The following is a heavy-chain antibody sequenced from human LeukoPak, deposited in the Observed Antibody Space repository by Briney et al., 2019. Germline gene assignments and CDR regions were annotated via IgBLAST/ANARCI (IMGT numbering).Heavy chain of an antibody. Sequence: AGGSLRLSCAASGFTFSSYWIHWVRQAPGKGLVWVLRINSEGSSTSYADSVKGRFTISRDNAKNTLYLQMNSLRAEDTAVYYCAREVFLGRIWFGELFQDYWGQGTLVTVSS. V-gene: IGHV3-74*01. CDR1: GFTFSSYW. J-gene: IGHJ4*02. CDR3: AREVFLGRIWFGELFQDY. D-gene: IGHD3-10*01. CDR2: INSEGSST.